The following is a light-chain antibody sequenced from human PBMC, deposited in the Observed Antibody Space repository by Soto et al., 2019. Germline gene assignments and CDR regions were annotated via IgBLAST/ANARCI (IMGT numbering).Light chain of an antibody. CDR2: GAS. J-gene: IGKJ1*01. CDR1: QSVSSD. V-gene: IGKV3-15*01. Sequence: EIVMTQSPATLSVSPGERATLSCSASQSVSSDLAWYHQKPGQAAMVLIYGASTRATRIPARFSGSGSGTEFTLTINSLQSEDFAVYYCQQYNNWPRTFGQGTKVDIK. CDR3: QQYNNWPRT.